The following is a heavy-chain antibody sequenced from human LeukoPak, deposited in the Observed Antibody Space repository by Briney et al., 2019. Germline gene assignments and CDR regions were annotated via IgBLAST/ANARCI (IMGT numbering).Heavy chain of an antibody. D-gene: IGHD3-22*01. CDR2: INPNSGGT. CDR3: ARQGGGYFSNWLDP. V-gene: IGHV1-2*04. Sequence: ASVKVSCKASGYTFTGYYMHWVRQAPGQGLEWMGWINPNSGGTNYAQKFQGWVTMTRDTSISTAYMELSRLRSDDTAVYYCARQGGGYFSNWLDPWGQGTLVTVSS. CDR1: GYTFTGYY. J-gene: IGHJ5*02.